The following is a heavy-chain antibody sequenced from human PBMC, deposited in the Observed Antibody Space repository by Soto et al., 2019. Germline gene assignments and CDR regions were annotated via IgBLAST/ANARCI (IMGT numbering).Heavy chain of an antibody. V-gene: IGHV6-1*01. CDR1: GDSVSSNSAA. Sequence: LSLTCAISGDSVSSNSAAWNWIRQSPSRGLEWLGRTYYRSKWYNDYAVSVKSRITINPDTSKNQFSLQLNSVTPEDTAVYYCARGNYYGSGSYYRPYGMDVWGQGTTVTVSS. CDR3: ARGNYYGSGSYYRPYGMDV. J-gene: IGHJ6*02. CDR2: TYYRSKWYN. D-gene: IGHD3-10*01.